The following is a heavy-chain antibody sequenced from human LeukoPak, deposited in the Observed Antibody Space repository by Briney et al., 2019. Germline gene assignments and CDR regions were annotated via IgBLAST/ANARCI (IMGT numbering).Heavy chain of an antibody. CDR3: ARVAAAGKGFDY. D-gene: IGHD6-13*01. Sequence: GGSLRLSCAASGFTFSDYYMSWIRQAPGKGLEWVSYISSSGSTIYYADSVKGRFTISRDNSKNTLYLQMNSLRAEDTAVYFCARVAAAGKGFDYWGQGTLVTVSS. J-gene: IGHJ4*02. V-gene: IGHV3-11*04. CDR1: GFTFSDYY. CDR2: ISSSGSTI.